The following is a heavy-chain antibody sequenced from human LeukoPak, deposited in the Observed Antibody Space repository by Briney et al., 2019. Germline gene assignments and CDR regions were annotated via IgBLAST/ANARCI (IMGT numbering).Heavy chain of an antibody. V-gene: IGHV1-24*01. CDR1: GYTLTELS. CDR2: FDPEDGGT. CDR3: ATWFVLRFLEWPGWFDP. J-gene: IGHJ5*02. Sequence: ASVTVSCKVSGYTLTELSMHWVRQAPGKGLEWMGGFDPEDGGTIYAQKFQGRVTMTEDTSTDTAYMELSSLRSEDTAVYYCATWFVLRFLEWPGWFDPWGQGTLVTVSS. D-gene: IGHD3-3*01.